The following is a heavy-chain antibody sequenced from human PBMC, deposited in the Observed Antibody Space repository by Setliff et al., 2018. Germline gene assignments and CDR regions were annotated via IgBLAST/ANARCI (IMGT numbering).Heavy chain of an antibody. J-gene: IGHJ5*02. CDR1: GYTFTRYY. Sequence: ASVKVSCKASGYTFTRYYMHWVRQAPGQGLEWMGIINPSGGSTSYAQKFQGRVTMTRDTSTSTVYMELSSLRSEDTAVYYCARARTGSPLAGSWFDPWGQGTLVTVSS. D-gene: IGHD3-10*01. CDR2: INPSGGST. CDR3: ARARTGSPLAGSWFDP. V-gene: IGHV1-46*01.